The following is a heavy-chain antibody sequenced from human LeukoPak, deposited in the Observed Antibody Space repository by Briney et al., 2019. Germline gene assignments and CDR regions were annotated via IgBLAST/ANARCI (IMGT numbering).Heavy chain of an antibody. CDR3: ARITYDFWSGSDFDY. D-gene: IGHD3-3*01. Sequence: GGSLRLSCAASGFTFSSYAMHWVRQAPGKGLEWVAVISYDGSNKYYADSVKGRFTISRDNSKNTLYLQMNSLRAEDTAVYYCARITYDFWSGSDFDYWGQGTLVTVSS. CDR1: GFTFSSYA. V-gene: IGHV3-30-3*01. J-gene: IGHJ4*02. CDR2: ISYDGSNK.